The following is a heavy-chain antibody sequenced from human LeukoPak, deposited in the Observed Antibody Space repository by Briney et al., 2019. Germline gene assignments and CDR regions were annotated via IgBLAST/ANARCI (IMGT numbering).Heavy chain of an antibody. CDR1: GFTFSDSY. V-gene: IGHV3-11*06. Sequence: GGSLRLSCEASGFTFSDSYMSWIRQVPGKGLEWVSYISSGSGYTKYADSVKGRFTISRDNAKNTLYLQMNSLRSEDTAVYYCAKEPHSDYSDHTDSFDIWGQGTMVTVSS. J-gene: IGHJ3*02. CDR2: ISSGSGYT. D-gene: IGHD4-17*01. CDR3: AKEPHSDYSDHTDSFDI.